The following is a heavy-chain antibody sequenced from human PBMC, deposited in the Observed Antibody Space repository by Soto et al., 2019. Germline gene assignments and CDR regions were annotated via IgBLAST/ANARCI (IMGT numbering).Heavy chain of an antibody. CDR1: AGSPSPGRYS. D-gene: IGHD1-1*01. V-gene: IGHV4-30-2*01. J-gene: IGHJ2*01. Sequence: SQALSLTSTVSAGSPSPGRYSWSWIRQQPGKGLEWIGYMYHSGSTYYNPSLKSRVTLSIDRSKHQFSLKLSSVTAADTALYYRGDLHDFCSQRMLDL. CDR2: MYHSGST. CDR3: GDLHDFCSQRMLDL.